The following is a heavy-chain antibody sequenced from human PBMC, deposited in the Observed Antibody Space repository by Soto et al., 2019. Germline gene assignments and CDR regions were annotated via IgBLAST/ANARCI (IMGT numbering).Heavy chain of an antibody. CDR1: GYTFTSYY. CDR3: AMSRRWYRRFEY. J-gene: IGHJ4*02. CDR2: INPSGGST. Sequence: DSVKVSCKASGYTFTSYYMHWVRQAPGQGLEWMGIINPSGGSTSYAQKFQGRVTMTRDTSTSTVYMELSSLRSEDTAVYYCAMSRRWYRRFEYWGQGTLVTVAS. V-gene: IGHV1-46*01. D-gene: IGHD6-19*01.